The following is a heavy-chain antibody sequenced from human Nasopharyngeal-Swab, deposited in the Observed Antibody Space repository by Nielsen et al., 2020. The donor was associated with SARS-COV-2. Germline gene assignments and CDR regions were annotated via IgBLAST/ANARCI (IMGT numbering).Heavy chain of an antibody. V-gene: IGHV4-59*08. CDR3: ARRGEGYGDYLDY. D-gene: IGHD4-17*01. CDR2: IYYSGST. Sequence: SETLSLTCSVSGGSISNHHWNWIRQPPGKGLEWIGYIYYSGSTNYNPSLKSRVTISVDTSKNQFSLKLSSVAAADTAVYYCARRGEGYGDYLDYWGQGTLVTVSS. J-gene: IGHJ4*02. CDR1: GGSISNHH.